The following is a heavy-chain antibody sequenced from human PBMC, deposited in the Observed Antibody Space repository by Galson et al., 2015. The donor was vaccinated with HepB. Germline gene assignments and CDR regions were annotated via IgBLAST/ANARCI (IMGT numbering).Heavy chain of an antibody. CDR3: ARDRPYDSPYFSDSGGYYQQDAFDI. V-gene: IGHV1-2*02. CDR1: GYTFTGYF. D-gene: IGHD3-22*01. Sequence: SVKVSCKASGYTFTGYFIHWVRQAPGQGLEWMGWIYPNSGGTNYAQKFQGRVTMTRDASISTAYMELSRLRSDDTAVYYCARDRPYDSPYFSDSGGYYQQDAFDIWGQGTLVTVSS. J-gene: IGHJ3*02. CDR2: IYPNSGGT.